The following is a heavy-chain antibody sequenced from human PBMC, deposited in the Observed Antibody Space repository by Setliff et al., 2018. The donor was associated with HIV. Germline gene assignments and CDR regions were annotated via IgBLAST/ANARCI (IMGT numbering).Heavy chain of an antibody. D-gene: IGHD2-15*01. CDR3: ARQGDPVYGGSSGVFGC. Sequence: SETLSLTCAVSGYSRSGGYYWCWIRQPPGQGLEWIGSLYHSGTTYYNTSLKSRVTISRDTSKNQISLKLGSVTASDPAVFYCARQGDPVYGGSSGVFGCWGQGTLVTVSS. CDR1: GYSRSGGYY. J-gene: IGHJ4*02. CDR2: LYHSGTT. V-gene: IGHV4-38-2*01.